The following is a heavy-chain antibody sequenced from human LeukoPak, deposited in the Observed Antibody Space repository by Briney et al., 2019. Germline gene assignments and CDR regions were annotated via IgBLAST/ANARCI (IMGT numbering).Heavy chain of an antibody. CDR1: GFTFSDYY. CDR3: ARITIFGVVTRDSDY. D-gene: IGHD3-3*01. CDR2: ISSSGSTI. Sequence: PGGSLRLSCAASGFTFSDYYMSWIRQAPGKGLEWVSYISSSGSTIYYADSVKGRFTISRDNSKNTLYLQMNSLRAEDTAVYYCARITIFGVVTRDSDYWGQGTLVTVSS. J-gene: IGHJ4*02. V-gene: IGHV3-11*01.